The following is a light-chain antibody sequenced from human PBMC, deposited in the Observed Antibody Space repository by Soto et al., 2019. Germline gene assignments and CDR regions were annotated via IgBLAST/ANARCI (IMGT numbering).Light chain of an antibody. Sequence: EVVLTQSPVTLSLSPGERATLSCRASESVDDYLAWYQQKPGQAPRLLIYDVSKRATGIPARFSGSGSGTDFTLTISSLEPEDLAIYYCQQRNFWQVTFGQGTRLEVK. J-gene: IGKJ5*01. CDR3: QQRNFWQVT. CDR1: ESVDDY. V-gene: IGKV3-11*01. CDR2: DVS.